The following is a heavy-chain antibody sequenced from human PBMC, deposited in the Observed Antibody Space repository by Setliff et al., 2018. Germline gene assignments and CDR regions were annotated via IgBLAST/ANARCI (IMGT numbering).Heavy chain of an antibody. CDR2: INPSGST. J-gene: IGHJ3*02. CDR3: ARGLLADAFDI. V-gene: IGHV4-34*01. Sequence: SETLSLTCAVYGGSFSGYYCSWIRQPPGKGLEWIGEINPSGSTNYNPSLRSRVTVSVDTSKNQFSLKLSSVTAADTAVYYCARGLLADAFDIWGQGTMVTVSS. CDR1: GGSFSGYY. D-gene: IGHD2-21*01.